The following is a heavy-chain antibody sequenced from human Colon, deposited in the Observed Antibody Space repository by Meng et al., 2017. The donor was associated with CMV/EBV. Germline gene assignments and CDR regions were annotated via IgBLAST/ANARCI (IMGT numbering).Heavy chain of an antibody. J-gene: IGHJ5*02. CDR1: GGSVSGDISY. D-gene: IGHD2/OR15-2a*01. CDR3: ARDNLDSGNIGWLDP. Sequence: GSLRLSCTVSGGSVSGDISYWSWIRQAPGKGLEWIGYVSYTGSSDYNPSLKGRVTISLDTPKNQISLRLTSVTAADTGVYYCARDNLDSGNIGWLDPWGQGTLVTVSS. CDR2: VSYTGSS. V-gene: IGHV4-61*01.